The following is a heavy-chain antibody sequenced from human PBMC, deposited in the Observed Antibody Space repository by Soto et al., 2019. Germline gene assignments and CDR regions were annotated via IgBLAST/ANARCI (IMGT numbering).Heavy chain of an antibody. J-gene: IGHJ4*02. Sequence: QVQLQESGPGLVKPSQTLSLTCTVSGGSISSGGYYWSWIRQHPGKGLEWIGYIYYSGSTYYNPSLKSRVPISVDTSKNQFALKLSSVTAADTAVYYCARGDIVVVPAAMPGFGGEQYYFDYWGQGTLVTVSS. V-gene: IGHV4-31*03. D-gene: IGHD2-2*01. CDR3: ARGDIVVVPAAMPGFGGEQYYFDY. CDR2: IYYSGST. CDR1: GGSISSGGYY.